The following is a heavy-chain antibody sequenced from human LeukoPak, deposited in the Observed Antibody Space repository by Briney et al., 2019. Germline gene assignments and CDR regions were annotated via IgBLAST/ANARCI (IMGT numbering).Heavy chain of an antibody. J-gene: IGHJ4*02. CDR1: GGSIGTYY. Sequence: SETLSLTCTVSGGSIGTYYWRWIRQPPGKGREWIGYNYYSGSNNYNSSLTSRVTISVDTSKTQSSLKLSSVTAADTAVYYCARGATSLSYFDSRGQGTLVTVSS. D-gene: IGHD2/OR15-2a*01. CDR2: NYYSGSN. V-gene: IGHV4-59*01. CDR3: ARGATSLSYFDS.